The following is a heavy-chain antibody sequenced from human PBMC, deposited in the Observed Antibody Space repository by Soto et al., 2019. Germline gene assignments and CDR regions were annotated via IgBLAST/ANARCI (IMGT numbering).Heavy chain of an antibody. Sequence: QITLKESGPTLVKPTQTLTLTCTFSGFSLSTSEVGVGWIRQPPGTALEWLALIYWYDDKRYSPSLKSRLTFTKDTSKNQVVLTLTNMDHVDTATYFCAHVIASSGWSVLYFDYWGQGTLVTVSS. CDR2: IYWYDDK. D-gene: IGHD3-22*01. V-gene: IGHV2-5*01. J-gene: IGHJ4*02. CDR1: GFSLSTSEVG. CDR3: AHVIASSGWSVLYFDY.